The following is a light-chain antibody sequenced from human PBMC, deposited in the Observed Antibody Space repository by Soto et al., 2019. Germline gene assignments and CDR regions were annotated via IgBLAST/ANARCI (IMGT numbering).Light chain of an antibody. CDR2: DAS. V-gene: IGKV3-20*01. CDR1: QRISNSY. Sequence: EIVLTQSAGTLSLSPGERATLSCSASQRISNSYLAWYQQKPGQAPRLLLYDASSRATGIPDRVSGSGSGTDFTLTISRLEPEDFAVYYCQQYARPPFAFGQGTKVDIK. CDR3: QQYARPPFA. J-gene: IGKJ2*01.